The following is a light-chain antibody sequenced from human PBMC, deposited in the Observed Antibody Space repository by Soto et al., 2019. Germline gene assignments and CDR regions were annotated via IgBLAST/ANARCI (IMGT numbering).Light chain of an antibody. CDR2: LDRSGSY. V-gene: IGLV4-60*02. Sequence: QSVLTQSSSASASLGSSVKLTCILSSGHSTYIIAWHQQQPGKAPRFLMTLDRSGSYNRGSGVPDRFSGSSSGADRSLTISNLQFEDEGDYYCETWYSNTHKVFGGGTQLTVL. J-gene: IGLJ3*02. CDR1: SGHSTYI. CDR3: ETWYSNTHKV.